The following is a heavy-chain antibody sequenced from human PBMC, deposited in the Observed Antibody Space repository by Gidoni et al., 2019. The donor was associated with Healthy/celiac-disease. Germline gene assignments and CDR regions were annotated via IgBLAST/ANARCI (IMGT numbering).Heavy chain of an antibody. CDR1: GDSVSRNSAA. J-gene: IGHJ3*02. V-gene: IGHV6-1*01. D-gene: IGHD3-3*01. CDR3: ATSGTYYDFWSGYPAAFDI. CDR2: TYYRSKWYN. Sequence: QVQLQQSGPGLVKPSQTLSLTCAISGDSVSRNSAAWTWIRQSPSRGLEWLGRTYYRSKWYNDYAVSVKSRITINPDTSKNQFSLQLNSGTPEDTAVYYCATSGTYYDFWSGYPAAFDIWGQGTMVTVSS.